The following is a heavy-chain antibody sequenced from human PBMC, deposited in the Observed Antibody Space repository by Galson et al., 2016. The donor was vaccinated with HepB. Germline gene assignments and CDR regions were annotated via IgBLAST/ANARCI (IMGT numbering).Heavy chain of an antibody. J-gene: IGHJ4*02. D-gene: IGHD1-26*01. CDR1: GYWFSNYW. CDR3: ARGWELHDY. V-gene: IGHV5-51*01. CDR2: IYPHDSDT. Sequence: QSGAEVKKPGDSLKISCKVSGYWFSNYWIGWVRQMPGKGLEWMGIIYPHDSDTRYSPSFQGQVTISADKSISTTCLQWRSLKASDTAIYYCARGWELHDYWGQGTLVTGSA.